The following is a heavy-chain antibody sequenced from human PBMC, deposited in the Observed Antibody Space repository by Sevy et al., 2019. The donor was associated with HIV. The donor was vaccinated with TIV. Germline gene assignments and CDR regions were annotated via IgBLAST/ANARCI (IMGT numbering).Heavy chain of an antibody. CDR3: ARVGRFGELLYDY. D-gene: IGHD3-10*01. V-gene: IGHV3-21*01. CDR2: ISSSSSYI. CDR1: GFTFSSYS. Sequence: GGSLRLSCAASGFTFSSYSMNWVRQAPGKGLEWVSSISSSSSYIYYADSVKGRLTISRDNAKNSLYLQMNSLRAEDTAVYYCARVGRFGELLYDYWGQGTLVTVSS. J-gene: IGHJ4*02.